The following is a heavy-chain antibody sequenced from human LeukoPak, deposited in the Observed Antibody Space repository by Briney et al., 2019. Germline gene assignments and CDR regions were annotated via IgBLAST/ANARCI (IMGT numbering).Heavy chain of an antibody. Sequence: GGSLRLSCAASGFIFSDYYMSWIRQAPGKGLEWISYISSSGSTMYYTDSVKGRFTISRDNAKDSLYLQMNSLRAEDTAVYYCARDPGSGYEEHFDYWGQGTLVTVSS. CDR3: ARDPGSGYEEHFDY. D-gene: IGHD5-12*01. CDR2: ISSSGSTM. J-gene: IGHJ4*02. CDR1: GFIFSDYY. V-gene: IGHV3-11*01.